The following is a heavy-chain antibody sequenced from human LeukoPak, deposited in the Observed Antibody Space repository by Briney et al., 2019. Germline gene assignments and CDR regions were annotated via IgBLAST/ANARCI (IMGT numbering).Heavy chain of an antibody. CDR3: ARDSRGALRY. V-gene: IGHV3-30-3*01. Sequence: GGSLRLSCAASGFTFSSYAMHWVRQAPGKGLEWVAVISYDGSNKYYADSVKGRFTISRDNSKNTLYLQMNSLRAEDTAVYYWARDSRGALRYWGQATLVTVPS. D-gene: IGHD3-10*01. J-gene: IGHJ4*02. CDR1: GFTFSSYA. CDR2: ISYDGSNK.